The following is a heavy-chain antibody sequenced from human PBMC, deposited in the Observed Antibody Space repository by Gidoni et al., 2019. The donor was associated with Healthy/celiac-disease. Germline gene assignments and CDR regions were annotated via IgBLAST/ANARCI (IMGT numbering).Heavy chain of an antibody. D-gene: IGHD2-15*01. CDR3: ARVPPGYCSGGSCYNSPYFDY. Sequence: QVQLQQWGAGLLKPAETLSLTCAVDGGSFRGYYWSWIRQPRGKGMEWIGEIHHSGSTNYNPSLKSRVTISVDTSKNQFSLKLSSVTAADTAVYYCARVPPGYCSGGSCYNSPYFDYWGQGTLVTVSS. J-gene: IGHJ4*02. CDR1: GGSFRGYY. CDR2: IHHSGST. V-gene: IGHV4-34*01.